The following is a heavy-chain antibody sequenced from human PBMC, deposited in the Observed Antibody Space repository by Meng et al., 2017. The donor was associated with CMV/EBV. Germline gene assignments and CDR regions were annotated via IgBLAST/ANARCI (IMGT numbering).Heavy chain of an antibody. V-gene: IGHV1-69*12. CDR1: GGTFSSYA. CDR3: ARRLGCSSTSCPYYFDY. CDR2: IIPIFGTA. J-gene: IGHJ4*02. Sequence: QGQLVKYGAEVKKPGSSVKVSCKASGGTFSSYAISWVRQAPGQGLEWMGGIIPIFGTANYAQKFQGRVTITADESTSTAYMELSSLRSEDTAVYYCARRLGCSSTSCPYYFDYWGQGTLVTVSS. D-gene: IGHD2-2*01.